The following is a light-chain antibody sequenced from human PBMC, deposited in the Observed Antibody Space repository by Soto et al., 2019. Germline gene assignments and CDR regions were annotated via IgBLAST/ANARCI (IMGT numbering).Light chain of an antibody. CDR3: QQDRGT. CDR1: QSVSSN. Sequence: EIVMTQSPATLSVSPGERATLSCRASQSVSSNLAWYQQKPGQAPRLLIYGASTRATGIPARFSGSGSGTEFTLTISSLESEDFAVYYCQQDRGTFGQGTKVEIK. CDR2: GAS. J-gene: IGKJ1*01. V-gene: IGKV3-15*01.